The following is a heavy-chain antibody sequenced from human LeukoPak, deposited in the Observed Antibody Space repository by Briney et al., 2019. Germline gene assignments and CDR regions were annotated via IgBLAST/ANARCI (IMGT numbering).Heavy chain of an antibody. CDR3: GMSGDRVPLQDDVFDV. CDR1: GYRFTSYC. D-gene: IGHD1-26*01. Sequence: GESLKISCKVSGYRFTSYCIGWVRQMPGKGLEWMGIIYPGDSGPTYSPSFQGQVTISVDKSINTAYLQWSSLQASDTAMYCCGMSGDRVPLQDDVFDVWGQGTMVTVST. J-gene: IGHJ3*01. V-gene: IGHV5-51*01. CDR2: IYPGDSGP.